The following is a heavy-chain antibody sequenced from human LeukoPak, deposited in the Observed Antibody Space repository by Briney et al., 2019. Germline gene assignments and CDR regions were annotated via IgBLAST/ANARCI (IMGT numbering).Heavy chain of an antibody. D-gene: IGHD3-10*01. V-gene: IGHV1-46*01. CDR1: GYTFTSYY. CDR3: AKGGFGRPFDY. CDR2: INPSGGST. J-gene: IGHJ4*02. Sequence: ASVKVSCKASGYTFTSYYMHWVRQAPGQGLEWMGIINPSGGSTTYAQKFQGRVTMTRDTSTSTVYMDLSSLRSEDTAVYYCAKGGFGRPFDYWGQGTLVTVSS.